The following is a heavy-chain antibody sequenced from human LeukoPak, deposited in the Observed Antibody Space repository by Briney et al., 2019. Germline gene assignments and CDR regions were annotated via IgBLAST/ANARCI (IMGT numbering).Heavy chain of an antibody. CDR1: GYTFTGYY. J-gene: IGHJ4*02. CDR3: ARGIVGATGSFDY. D-gene: IGHD1-26*01. V-gene: IGHV1-2*02. Sequence: GASVKVSCKASGYTFTGYYMHWVRQAPGQGLEWMGWINPNSGGTNYAQKFQGRVTMTRDTSISTAYMELSRLRSDDTAVYYCARGIVGATGSFDYWGQGTLVTVSS. CDR2: INPNSGGT.